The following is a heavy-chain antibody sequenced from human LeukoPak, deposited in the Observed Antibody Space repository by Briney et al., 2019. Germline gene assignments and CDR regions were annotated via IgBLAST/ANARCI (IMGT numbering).Heavy chain of an antibody. CDR2: VYYSGST. D-gene: IGHD1-14*01. Sequence: SETLSLTCTVSGGSISSYYWSWIRQPPGKGLEWIGYVYYSGSTNYNPSLKSRVTISVDTSKNQFSLKLSSVTAADTAVYYCARTSIAGGAFDIWGQGTMVTVSS. CDR3: ARTSIAGGAFDI. CDR1: GGSISSYY. V-gene: IGHV4-59*01. J-gene: IGHJ3*02.